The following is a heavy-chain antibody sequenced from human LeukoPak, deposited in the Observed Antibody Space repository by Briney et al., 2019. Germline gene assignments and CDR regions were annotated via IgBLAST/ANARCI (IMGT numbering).Heavy chain of an antibody. CDR3: ARALGIAVAGPGVWFDP. J-gene: IGHJ5*02. CDR2: IYYSGST. Sequence: SETLSLTCTVSGGSISSYYWSWIRQPPGKGLEWIGYIYYSGSTNYNPPLKSRVTISVDTSKNQFSLKLSSVTAADTAVYYCARALGIAVAGPGVWFDPWGQGTLVTVSS. D-gene: IGHD6-19*01. V-gene: IGHV4-59*01. CDR1: GGSISSYY.